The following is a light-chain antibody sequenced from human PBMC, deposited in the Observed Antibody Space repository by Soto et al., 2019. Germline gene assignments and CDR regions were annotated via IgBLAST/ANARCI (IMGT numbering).Light chain of an antibody. V-gene: IGLV2-23*02. Sequence: QPVLTQPASVSGSPGQSITISCTGTSSDGGSYNLVSWYQQHPGKAPKLMIYEVSKRPSGVSNRFSGSKSGNTASLTISGLQAEDEADYYCCSYAGSSTPWVFGGGTKLTVL. CDR2: EVS. J-gene: IGLJ3*02. CDR1: SSDGGSYNL. CDR3: CSYAGSSTPWV.